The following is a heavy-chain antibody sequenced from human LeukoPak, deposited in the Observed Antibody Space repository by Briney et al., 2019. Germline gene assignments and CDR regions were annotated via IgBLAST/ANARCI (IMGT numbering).Heavy chain of an antibody. D-gene: IGHD3-22*01. CDR2: MNPNSGNT. V-gene: IGHV1-8*01. CDR1: GYTFTSYD. CDR3: ARTGGYYYDSSGSNPYPYYYYYYGMDV. J-gene: IGHJ6*02. Sequence: ASVKVSCKASGYTFTSYDLNWVRQAPGQGLEWMGWMNPNSGNTGYAQKFQGRVTITRNTSISTAYMELSSLRSEDTAVYYCARTGGYYYDSSGSNPYPYYYYYYGMDVWGQGTTVTVSS.